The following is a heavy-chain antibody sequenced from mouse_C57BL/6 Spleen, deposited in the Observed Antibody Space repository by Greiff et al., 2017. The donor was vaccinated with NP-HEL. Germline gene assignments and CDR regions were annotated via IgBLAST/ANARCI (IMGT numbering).Heavy chain of an antibody. CDR2: INPNNGGT. V-gene: IGHV1-18*01. Sequence: EVQRVESGPELVKPGASVKIPCKASGYTFTDYNMDWVKQSHGKSLEWIGDINPNNGGTIYNQKFKGKATLTVDKSSSTAYMELRSLTSEDTAVYYCARSYYSNPYYAMDYWGQGTSVTVSS. D-gene: IGHD2-5*01. CDR3: ARSYYSNPYYAMDY. J-gene: IGHJ4*01. CDR1: GYTFTDYN.